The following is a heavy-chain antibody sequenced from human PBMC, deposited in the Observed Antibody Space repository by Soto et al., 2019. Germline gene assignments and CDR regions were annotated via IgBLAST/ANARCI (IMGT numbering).Heavy chain of an antibody. Sequence: PGGSLRLSCAASGFPFSSSSTNLVRHAPGKGLAWVSYVTCRTSPIYYADSVKGRFTISTVNAKNSLYLQMNSLRAEDTAVYYCARDLGSSWYPEYFQHWGRGSLVTVSS. J-gene: IGHJ1*01. CDR1: GFPFSSSS. CDR2: VTCRTSPI. V-gene: IGHV3-48*01. D-gene: IGHD6-13*01. CDR3: ARDLGSSWYPEYFQH.